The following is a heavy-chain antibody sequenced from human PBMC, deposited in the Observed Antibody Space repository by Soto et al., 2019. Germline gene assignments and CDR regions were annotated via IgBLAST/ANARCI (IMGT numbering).Heavy chain of an antibody. CDR2: IITIFGTA. CDR1: GGTFSSYA. D-gene: IGHD4-4*01. Sequence: QVQLVQSGAEVKKPGSSVKVSCKASGGTFSSYAISWVRQAPGQGLEWMGGIITIFGTANYAQKIQDRVTMTADESASTAYMELSSRRSEDTAVYYSARDADYSNDQGPLTYSYYGMDVWGQGTPVTVSS. J-gene: IGHJ6*02. V-gene: IGHV1-69*12. CDR3: ARDADYSNDQGPLTYSYYGMDV.